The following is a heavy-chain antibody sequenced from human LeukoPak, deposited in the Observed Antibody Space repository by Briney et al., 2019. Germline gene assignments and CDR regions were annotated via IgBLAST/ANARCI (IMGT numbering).Heavy chain of an antibody. V-gene: IGHV1-69*06. J-gene: IGHJ4*02. D-gene: IGHD4-17*01. CDR3: ARGDTTVTNTQFDY. Sequence: SVKVSCKASGGTFSSYAISWVRQAPGQGLEWMGGIIPIFGTANYAQKFQGGVTITADKSTSTAYMELSSLRSEDTAVYYCARGDTTVTNTQFDYWGQGTLVTVSS. CDR2: IIPIFGTA. CDR1: GGTFSSYA.